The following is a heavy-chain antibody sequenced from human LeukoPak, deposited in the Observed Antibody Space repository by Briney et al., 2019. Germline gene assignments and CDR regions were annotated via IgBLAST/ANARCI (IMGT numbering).Heavy chain of an antibody. CDR2: IYYSGST. J-gene: IGHJ6*03. CDR3: ARLGGSGSYFYYYYYMDV. D-gene: IGHD3-10*01. V-gene: IGHV4-59*01. Sequence: SETLSLTCTVSGGSISSYYWSWIRQPPGKGLEWIGYIYYSGSTNYNPSLTSRVTISVDTSKNQFSLKLSSVTAADTAVYYCARLGGSGSYFYYYYYMDVWGKGTTVTVSS. CDR1: GGSISSYY.